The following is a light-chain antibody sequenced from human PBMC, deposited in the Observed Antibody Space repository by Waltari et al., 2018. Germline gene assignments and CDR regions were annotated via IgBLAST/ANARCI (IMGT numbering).Light chain of an antibody. CDR2: YNN. CDR3: SVWDDSLNGVV. J-gene: IGLJ2*01. Sequence: QSVLTQPPSASGTPGQRVTISCSGGSSNIGRNTVNWYQHVPGTAPKLLVYYNNTRPSGVPDRCAGSTSGTSASLAINGLQSADEATYYCSVWDDSLNGVVFGGGTKLAVL. CDR1: SSNIGRNT. V-gene: IGLV1-44*01.